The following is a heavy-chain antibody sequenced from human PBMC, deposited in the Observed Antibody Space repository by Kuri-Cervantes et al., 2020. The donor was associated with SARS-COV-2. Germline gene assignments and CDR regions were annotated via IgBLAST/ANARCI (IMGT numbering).Heavy chain of an antibody. V-gene: IGHV3-23*01. D-gene: IGHD3-22*01. J-gene: IGHJ4*02. CDR3: AQRAWHYDSSGSFDY. CDR1: GFTFSSYA. Sequence: GGSLRLSCAASGFTFSSYAMSWVRQAPGKGLEWVSAISGSGGSTYYADSVKGRFTISRDNSKNTLYLQMNSLRAGDTAVYYCAQRAWHYDSSGSFDYWGQGTLVTVSS. CDR2: ISGSGGST.